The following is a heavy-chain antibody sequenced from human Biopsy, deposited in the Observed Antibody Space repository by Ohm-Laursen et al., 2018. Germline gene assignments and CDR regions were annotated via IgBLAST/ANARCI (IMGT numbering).Heavy chain of an antibody. J-gene: IGHJ2*01. CDR3: ARGVPHYDGSGFPLAGYWYFDL. D-gene: IGHD3-22*01. Sequence: SDTLSLTCTVSGGPIGGGEYYWNWIRQHPGKGLEWIGLISYSGTTFYNPSLESLLTISIDTSKNHFSLNLRSVTAADTAVYYCARGVPHYDGSGFPLAGYWYFDLWGRGTLVTVSS. CDR2: ISYSGTT. CDR1: GGPIGGGEYY. V-gene: IGHV4-31*01.